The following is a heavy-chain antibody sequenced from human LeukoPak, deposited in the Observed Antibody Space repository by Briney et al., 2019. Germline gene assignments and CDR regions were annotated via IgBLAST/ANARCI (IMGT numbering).Heavy chain of an antibody. V-gene: IGHV3-30*18. CDR2: ISYDGSNK. D-gene: IGHD6-6*01. Sequence: GGSLRLSCAASGFTFSSYGMHWVRQAPGKGLEWVAVISYDGSNKYYADSVQGRFTISRDNSKNTLYLQMNSLRAEDTAVYYCAKSVPIGWSLTKNYFDYWGQGTLVTVSS. CDR1: GFTFSSYG. CDR3: AKSVPIGWSLTKNYFDY. J-gene: IGHJ4*02.